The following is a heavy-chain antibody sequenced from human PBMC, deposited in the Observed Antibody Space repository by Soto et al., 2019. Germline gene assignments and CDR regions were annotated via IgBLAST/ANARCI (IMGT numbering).Heavy chain of an antibody. D-gene: IGHD3-10*01. CDR3: ARLLWFGISYYYFDY. Sequence: PGGSLRLSCAASGFTFSSYAMSWVRQAPGKGLEWVSAISGSGGSTYYADSVKGRFTISRDNSKNTLYLQMNSLRAEDTAVYYCARLLWFGISYYYFDYWGQGTLVTVSS. CDR1: GFTFSSYA. CDR2: ISGSGGST. V-gene: IGHV3-23*01. J-gene: IGHJ4*02.